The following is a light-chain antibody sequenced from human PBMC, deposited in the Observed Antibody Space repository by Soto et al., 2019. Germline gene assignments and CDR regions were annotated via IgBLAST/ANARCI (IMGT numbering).Light chain of an antibody. V-gene: IGLV2-14*01. J-gene: IGLJ1*01. CDR1: SSDVGGYNY. CDR3: SSYTSSSTPGV. CDR2: DVS. Sequence: QSALTQPASVSGSPGQSITISCTGTSSDVGGYNYVSWYQQHPGKAPKLMIYDVSNRPSGVSNRFSGSKSGHTASLTISGLQAEDEADYYCSSYTSSSTPGVFGTGTKVTVL.